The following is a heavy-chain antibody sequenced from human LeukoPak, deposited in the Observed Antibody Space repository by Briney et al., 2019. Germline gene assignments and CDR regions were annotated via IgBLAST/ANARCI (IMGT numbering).Heavy chain of an antibody. D-gene: IGHD2-15*01. Sequence: ALVKVSCKASGHTFTSYVINWVRQAPGQGFEWMGWISPYNGNTNYAQKLQGRVTMTADISTSTAYMELRSLRSDDTAVYHCARGGSRMVTYGSLDYWGQGSLVTVSS. CDR3: ARGGSRMVTYGSLDY. CDR1: GHTFTSYV. CDR2: ISPYNGNT. V-gene: IGHV1-18*01. J-gene: IGHJ4*02.